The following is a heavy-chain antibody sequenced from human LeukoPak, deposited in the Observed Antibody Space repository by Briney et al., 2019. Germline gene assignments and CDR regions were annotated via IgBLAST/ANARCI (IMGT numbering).Heavy chain of an antibody. CDR3: AKTAGISAAGIDY. D-gene: IGHD6-13*01. J-gene: IGHJ4*02. V-gene: IGHV3-23*01. CDR2: ISAGAGST. CDR1: GFTFSSYA. Sequence: GGSLRLSCAASGFTFSSYAMSWVRQAPGKGLEWVSGISAGAGSTYYADSVKGRFTISRDNSKNTLYLEMNSLRGEDTAVCYCAKTAGISAAGIDYWGQGTLVTVSS.